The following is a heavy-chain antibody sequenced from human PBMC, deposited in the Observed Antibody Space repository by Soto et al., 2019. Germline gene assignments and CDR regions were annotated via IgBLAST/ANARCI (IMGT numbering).Heavy chain of an antibody. D-gene: IGHD6-6*01. CDR3: AKAGIAARLYNWFDP. V-gene: IGHV3-43*01. CDR1: GFTFDDYT. Sequence: PGGSLRLSCAASGFTFDDYTMHWVRQAPGKGLEWVSLISWDGGSTYYADSVKGRFTISRDNSKNSLYLQMNSLRTEDTALYYCAKAGIAARLYNWFDPWGQGTLVTVS. CDR2: ISWDGGST. J-gene: IGHJ5*02.